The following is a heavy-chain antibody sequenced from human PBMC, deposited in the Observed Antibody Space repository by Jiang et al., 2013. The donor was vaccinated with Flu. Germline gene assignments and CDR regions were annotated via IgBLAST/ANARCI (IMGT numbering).Heavy chain of an antibody. CDR1: FSSYA. J-gene: IGHJ3*01. CDR2: IVGGGGST. Sequence: FSSYAMSWVRQAPGKGLEWVSIIVGGGGSTYYADSVKGRFIISRDNSKNTLHLQMDSLRADDTAVYFCAKILIHNYDILTGDAFDVWGQGTMVSVSS. D-gene: IGHD3-9*01. V-gene: IGHV3-23*01. CDR3: AKILIHNYDILTGDAFDV.